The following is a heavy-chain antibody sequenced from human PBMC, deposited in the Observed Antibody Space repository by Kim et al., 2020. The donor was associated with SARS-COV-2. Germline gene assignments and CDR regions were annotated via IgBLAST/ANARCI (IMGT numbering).Heavy chain of an antibody. CDR2: IWYDGSNK. CDR1: GFTFSSYG. CDR3: ATDYYYYGMDV. Sequence: GGSLRLSCAASGFTFSSYGMHWVRQAPGKGLEWVAVIWYDGSNKYYADSVKGRFTISRDNSKNTLYLQMNSLRAEDTAVYYCATDYYYYGMDVWGQGTTVTVSS. J-gene: IGHJ6*02. V-gene: IGHV3-33*01.